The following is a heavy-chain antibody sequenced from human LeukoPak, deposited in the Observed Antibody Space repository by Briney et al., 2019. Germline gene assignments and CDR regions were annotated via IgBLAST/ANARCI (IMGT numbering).Heavy chain of an antibody. Sequence: PSETLSLTCTVSGGSISSYYWSWIRQPPGKGLEWIGYIYYSGSTNYNPSLKSRVTISVDTSKSQFSLKLSSVTAADTAVYYCARDRYYYDSSGYYYWFDPWGQGTLVTVSS. CDR3: ARDRYYYDSSGYYYWFDP. J-gene: IGHJ5*02. D-gene: IGHD3-22*01. CDR1: GGSISSYY. V-gene: IGHV4-59*01. CDR2: IYYSGST.